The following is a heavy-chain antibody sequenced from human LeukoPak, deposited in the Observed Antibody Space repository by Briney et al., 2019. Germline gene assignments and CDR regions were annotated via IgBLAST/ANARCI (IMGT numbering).Heavy chain of an antibody. Sequence: SETLSLTCSVSGASISNYYWSWIRQPPGKGLEWIWYLYYSGSTNYNPSLKSRVTISVDKSKNQFSLKLSSVTAADTAVYYCARDRSGSSLFDYWGQGTLVTVSS. V-gene: IGHV4-59*12. J-gene: IGHJ4*02. CDR1: GASISNYY. CDR3: ARDRSGSSLFDY. D-gene: IGHD1-26*01. CDR2: LYYSGST.